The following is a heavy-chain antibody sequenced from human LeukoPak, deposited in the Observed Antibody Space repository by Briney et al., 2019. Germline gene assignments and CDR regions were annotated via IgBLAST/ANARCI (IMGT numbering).Heavy chain of an antibody. V-gene: IGHV1-69*06. D-gene: IGHD2-2*01. CDR1: GGTFSSYA. Sequence: SVKVSCKASGGTFSSYAISWVRQAPGQGLEWMGGIIPIFGTANYAQKFQGRVTITADKSTSTAYMELSGLRSEDTAVYYCAGGQLLSNYFDYWGQGTLVTVSS. CDR2: IIPIFGTA. J-gene: IGHJ4*02. CDR3: AGGQLLSNYFDY.